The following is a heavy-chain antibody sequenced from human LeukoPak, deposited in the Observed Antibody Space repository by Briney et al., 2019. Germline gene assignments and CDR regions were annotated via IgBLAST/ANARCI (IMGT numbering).Heavy chain of an antibody. J-gene: IGHJ4*02. Sequence: ASVKASCKASGYTFTGYYMHWVRQAPGQGLEWMGWINPNSGGTNYAQKFQGRVTMTRDTSISTAYMELSRLRSDDTAVYYCARGRSTTGTFFIYWGQGTLDTVSS. V-gene: IGHV1-2*02. CDR3: ARGRSTTGTFFIY. D-gene: IGHD1-1*01. CDR2: INPNSGGT. CDR1: GYTFTGYY.